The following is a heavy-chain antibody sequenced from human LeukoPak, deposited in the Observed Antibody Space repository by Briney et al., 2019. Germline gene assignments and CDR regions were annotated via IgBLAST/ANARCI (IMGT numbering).Heavy chain of an antibody. D-gene: IGHD6-13*01. V-gene: IGHV3-48*03. J-gene: IGHJ4*02. CDR1: GFTFSSYE. Sequence: GGSLRLSRAASGFTFSSYEMNWVRQAPGKGLEWVSYISSSGSTIYYADSVKGRFTISRDNAKNSLYLQMNSLRAEDTAVYYCARGRGSSSSWYGDYWGQGTLVTVSS. CDR2: ISSSGSTI. CDR3: ARGRGSSSSWYGDY.